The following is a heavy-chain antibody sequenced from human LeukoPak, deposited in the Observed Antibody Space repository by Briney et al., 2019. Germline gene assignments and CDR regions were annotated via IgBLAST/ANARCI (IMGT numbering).Heavy chain of an antibody. J-gene: IGHJ4*02. D-gene: IGHD2-15*01. CDR2: VFYSGNT. CDR1: GDSVSSGSYY. V-gene: IGHV4-61*01. CDR3: ARDPGYCSGGTCYHNYFDY. Sequence: SETLSLTCTVSGDSVSSGSYYWSWIRQPPGKGLEWIGYVFYSGNTNYNPSLKSRVTVSVATSKNQFSLKLSSVTAADTAVYYCARDPGYCSGGTCYHNYFDYWGQGTLVTVSS.